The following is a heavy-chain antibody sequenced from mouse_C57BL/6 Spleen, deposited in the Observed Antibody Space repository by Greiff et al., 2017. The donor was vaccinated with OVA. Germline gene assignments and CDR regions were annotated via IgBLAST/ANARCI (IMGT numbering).Heavy chain of an antibody. CDR3: IGGPTGFAY. V-gene: IGHV6-6*01. Sequence: EVKLEESGGGLVQPGGSMKLSCAASGFTFSDAWMDWVRQSPEKGLEWVAEIRNKANNHATYYAESVKGRFTISRDDSKSSVNLQMNSLRAEDTGIYYCIGGPTGFAYWGQGTLVTVSA. J-gene: IGHJ3*01. CDR1: GFTFSDAW. CDR2: IRNKANNHAT. D-gene: IGHD3-3*01.